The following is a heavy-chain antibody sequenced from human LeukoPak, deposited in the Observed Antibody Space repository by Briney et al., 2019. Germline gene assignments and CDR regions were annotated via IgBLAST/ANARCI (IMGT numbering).Heavy chain of an antibody. CDR1: GGSISSYY. CDR2: IYTSGST. Sequence: SETLSLTCTVSGGSISSYYWSWIRQPAGKGLEWIRRIYTSGSTNYNPSLKSRVTMSVDTSKNQFSLKLSSVTAADTAVYYCAGDKWCGESPSAFDIWGQGTMVTVSS. CDR3: AGDKWCGESPSAFDI. J-gene: IGHJ3*02. V-gene: IGHV4-4*07. D-gene: IGHD3-10*01.